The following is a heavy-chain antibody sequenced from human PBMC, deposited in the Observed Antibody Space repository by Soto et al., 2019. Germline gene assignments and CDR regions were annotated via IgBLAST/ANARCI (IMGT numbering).Heavy chain of an antibody. V-gene: IGHV1-69*02. CDR2: IIPILGIA. D-gene: IGHD6-19*01. Sequence: GASVKVSCKASGGTFSSYTISWVRQAPGQGLEWMGRIIPILGIANYAQKFQGRVTITADKSTSTAYMELSSLRSEDTAVYYCARGYSSGWYQVGYFDYWGQGTLVTVSS. CDR3: ARGYSSGWYQVGYFDY. J-gene: IGHJ4*02. CDR1: GGTFSSYT.